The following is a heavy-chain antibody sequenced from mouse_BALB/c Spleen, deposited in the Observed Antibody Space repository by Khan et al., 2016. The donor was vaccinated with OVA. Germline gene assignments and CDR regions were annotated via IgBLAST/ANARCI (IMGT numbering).Heavy chain of an antibody. J-gene: IGHJ4*01. D-gene: IGHD2-3*01. Sequence: QVQLKESGPGLVAPSQSLSITCTVSGFSLTSYGVHWVRQPPGKGLEWLGVIWAGGSTNYNSALMSRLSISRDKSKSQVFLKMNSLQTGDTATYYCARGDGYYEDAMENWGQGTSVTVTS. V-gene: IGHV2-9*02. CDR3: ARGDGYYEDAMEN. CDR1: GFSLTSYG. CDR2: IWAGGST.